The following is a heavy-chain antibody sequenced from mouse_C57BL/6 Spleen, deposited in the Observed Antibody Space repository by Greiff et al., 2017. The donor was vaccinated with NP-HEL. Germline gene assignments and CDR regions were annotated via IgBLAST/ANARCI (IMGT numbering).Heavy chain of an antibody. Sequence: QVHVKQSGPELVKPGASVKISCKASGYAFSSSWMNWVKQRPGKGLEWIGRIYPGDGDTNYNGKFKGKATLTADKSSSTAYMQLSSLTSEDSAVYFCASVYYDYFDYWGQGTTLTVSS. CDR2: IYPGDGDT. CDR1: GYAFSSSW. D-gene: IGHD2-1*01. J-gene: IGHJ2*01. CDR3: ASVYYDYFDY. V-gene: IGHV1-82*01.